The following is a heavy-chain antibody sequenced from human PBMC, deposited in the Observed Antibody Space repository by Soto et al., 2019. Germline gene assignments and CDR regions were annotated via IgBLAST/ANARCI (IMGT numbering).Heavy chain of an antibody. D-gene: IGHD2-2*01. CDR2: SKHRGST. J-gene: IGHJ5*02. CDR1: GGSFSGYY. V-gene: IGHV4-34*01. Sequence: QVQLQQWGAGLLKPSETLSLTCAVYGGSFSGYYWSWIRQPPGKGLECIGESKHRGSTNYSPSLKSRVTISVDTSKNQFSLKLSSVTAADTAVYYCARGDTYCSSTSCYYGTNNPRRNRRSWFDPWGQGTLVTVSS. CDR3: ARGDTYCSSTSCYYGTNNPRRNRRSWFDP.